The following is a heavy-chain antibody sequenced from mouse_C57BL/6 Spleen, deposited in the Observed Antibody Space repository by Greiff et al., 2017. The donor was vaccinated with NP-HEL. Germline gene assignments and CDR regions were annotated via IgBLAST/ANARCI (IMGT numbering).Heavy chain of an antibody. CDR3: ALTLTGTGWYFDV. V-gene: IGHV1-74*01. CDR1: GYTFTSYW. J-gene: IGHJ1*03. CDR2: IHPSDSDT. Sequence: VQLQQSGAELVKPGASVKVSCKASGYTFTSYWMHWVKQRPGQGLEWIGRIHPSDSDTNYNQKFKGKATLTVDKSSSTAYMQLSSLTSEDSAVYYCALTLTGTGWYFDVWGTGTTVTVSS. D-gene: IGHD4-1*01.